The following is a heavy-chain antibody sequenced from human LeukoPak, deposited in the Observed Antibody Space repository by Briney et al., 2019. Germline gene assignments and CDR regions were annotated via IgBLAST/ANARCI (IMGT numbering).Heavy chain of an antibody. Sequence: ASVKVSCKASGYTFTSYGISWVRRAPGQGLEWMGWISAYNGNTNYAQKLQGRVTMTTDTSTSTAYMELRSLRSDDTAVYYCARPMTYYYDSSGYYYLDAFDIWGQGTMVTVSS. CDR1: GYTFTSYG. CDR3: ARPMTYYYDSSGYYYLDAFDI. CDR2: ISAYNGNT. D-gene: IGHD3-22*01. V-gene: IGHV1-18*01. J-gene: IGHJ3*02.